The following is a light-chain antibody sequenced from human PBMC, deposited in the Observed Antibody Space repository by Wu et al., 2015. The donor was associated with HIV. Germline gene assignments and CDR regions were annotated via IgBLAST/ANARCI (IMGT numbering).Light chain of an antibody. CDR1: QIIATN. V-gene: IGKV3-15*01. J-gene: IGKJ5*01. CDR3: QQYNDWLPIT. CDR2: DAS. Sequence: EIVMTQSPATLSVSPGGRVTLSCRASQIIATNLAWYQQKPGQPPRLLIYDASTRATGFPARFSGGGSGTEFTLTISSLQSEDFAVYYCQQYNDWLPITFGQGTRVEIK.